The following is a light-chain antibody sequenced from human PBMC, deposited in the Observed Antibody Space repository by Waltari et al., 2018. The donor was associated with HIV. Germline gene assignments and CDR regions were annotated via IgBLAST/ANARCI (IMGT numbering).Light chain of an antibody. CDR1: QSVSSTS. Sequence: IVLTQSPGTLSLSPGEKATLSCRASQSVSSTSLAWYQQKPGQSPRLLIYSASTRANGIPARFSGSVSGTDFSLTISRLEPEDFAVYYCQRYGRSRTFGQGTKVEIK. J-gene: IGKJ1*01. V-gene: IGKV3-20*01. CDR2: SAS. CDR3: QRYGRSRT.